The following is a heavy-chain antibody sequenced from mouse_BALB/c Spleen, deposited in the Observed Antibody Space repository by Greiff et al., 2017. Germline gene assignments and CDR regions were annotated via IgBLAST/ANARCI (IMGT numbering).Heavy chain of an antibody. CDR2: IYPGNSDT. D-gene: IGHD2-1*01. CDR1: GYSFTSYS. J-gene: IGHJ4*01. V-gene: IGHV1-5*01. CDR3: TRTSYYGNYYAMDY. Sequence: VQLQQSGTVLARPGASVKMSCKASGYSFTSYSMHWVKQRPGQGLEWIGAIYPGNSDTSYNQKFKGKATLTAVTSASTAYMELSSLTNEDSAVYDGTRTSYYGNYYAMDYWGQGTSVTVSS.